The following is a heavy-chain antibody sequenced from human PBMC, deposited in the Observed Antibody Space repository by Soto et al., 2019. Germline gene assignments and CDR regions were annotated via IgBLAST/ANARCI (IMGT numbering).Heavy chain of an antibody. V-gene: IGHV3-21*01. CDR2: ISGGGTYI. CDR3: ASGKSGSYDF. J-gene: IGHJ4*02. D-gene: IGHD1-26*01. Sequence: VQLVESGGGVVQPGRSLRLSCAASGFSFSSYALNWVRQAPGKGLEWVSSISGGGTYIYYADSVKGRFTISRDNAKNSLYLQMNSLRADDTAVYYCASGKSGSYDFWGQGTLVTVSS. CDR1: GFSFSSYA.